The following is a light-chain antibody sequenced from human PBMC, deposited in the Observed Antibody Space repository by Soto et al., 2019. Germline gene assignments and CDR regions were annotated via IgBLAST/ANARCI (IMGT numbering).Light chain of an antibody. CDR3: SSYTSSSTPDV. CDR2: EVS. Sequence: QSVLTQPASVSGSPGQSSTISCTGTSSDVGGYNYVSWYQQHPGKAPKLMIYEVSNRPSGVSNRFSGSKSGNTASLTISGLQAEDEADYYCSSYTSSSTPDVFGTGTKVTVL. J-gene: IGLJ1*01. V-gene: IGLV2-14*01. CDR1: SSDVGGYNY.